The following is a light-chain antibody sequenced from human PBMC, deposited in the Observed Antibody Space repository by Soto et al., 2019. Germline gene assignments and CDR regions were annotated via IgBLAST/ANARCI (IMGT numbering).Light chain of an antibody. Sequence: EIVMTQSPATLSVSPGERASLSCRASQSVSSNLAWYQQKPGQTPRLLIYATSTRATGIPARFSGSGSGTEFTLTISSLQSEDFAVYYCQQYMRGPLTFGGGTTV. J-gene: IGKJ4*01. CDR2: ATS. CDR3: QQYMRGPLT. V-gene: IGKV3-15*01. CDR1: QSVSSN.